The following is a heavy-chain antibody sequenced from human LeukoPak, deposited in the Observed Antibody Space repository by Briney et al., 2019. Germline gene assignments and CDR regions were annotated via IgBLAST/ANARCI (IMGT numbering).Heavy chain of an antibody. Sequence: GGSLRLSCAASGFTFSSYSMNWVRQAPGKGLEWVSSISSSSSYIYYADSVKGRFTISRDNAKNSLYLQMNSLRAEDTAVYYCARENWNYAFDIWGQGTMVTVSS. V-gene: IGHV3-21*01. J-gene: IGHJ3*02. D-gene: IGHD1-7*01. CDR3: ARENWNYAFDI. CDR1: GFTFSSYS. CDR2: ISSSSSYI.